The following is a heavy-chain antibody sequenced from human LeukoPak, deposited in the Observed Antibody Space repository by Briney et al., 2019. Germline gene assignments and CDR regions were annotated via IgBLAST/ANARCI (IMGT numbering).Heavy chain of an antibody. Sequence: GESLKISCKGSGYSFTSYWIGWVRQMPGKGLEWMGVIYPGDSDTRYSPSFQGQVTISADKSISTAYLQWSSLKASDTAMYYCVRHQDPFGYCSSTSCMTKTHYYYYMDVWGKGTTVTVSS. CDR1: GYSFTSYW. CDR2: IYPGDSDT. J-gene: IGHJ6*03. CDR3: VRHQDPFGYCSSTSCMTKTHYYYYMDV. D-gene: IGHD2-2*03. V-gene: IGHV5-51*01.